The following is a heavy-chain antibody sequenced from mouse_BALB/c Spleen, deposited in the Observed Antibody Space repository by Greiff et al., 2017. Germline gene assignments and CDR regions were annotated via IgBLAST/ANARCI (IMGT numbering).Heavy chain of an antibody. Sequence: EVKVVESGGGLVKPGGSLKLSCAASGFAFSSYDMSWVRQTPEKRLEWVAYISSGGGSTYYPDTVKGRFTISRDNAKNTLYLQMSSLKSEDTAMYYCARTTATAMDYWGQGTSVTVSS. CDR2: ISSGGGST. CDR1: GFAFSSYD. J-gene: IGHJ4*01. D-gene: IGHD1-2*01. V-gene: IGHV5-12-1*01. CDR3: ARTTATAMDY.